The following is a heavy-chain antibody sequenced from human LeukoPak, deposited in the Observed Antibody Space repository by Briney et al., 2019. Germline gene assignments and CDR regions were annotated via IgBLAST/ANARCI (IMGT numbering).Heavy chain of an antibody. J-gene: IGHJ4*02. CDR1: GGSFSGYY. CDR3: AREGGLTYSSGWYEFDY. D-gene: IGHD6-19*01. V-gene: IGHV4-34*01. Sequence: PSETLSLTCAVYGGSFSGYYWSWIRQPPGKGLEWIGEINHSGSTNYNPSLKSRVTISVDTSKNQFSLQLNSVTPEDTAVYYCAREGGLTYSSGWYEFDYWGQGTLVTVSS. CDR2: INHSGST.